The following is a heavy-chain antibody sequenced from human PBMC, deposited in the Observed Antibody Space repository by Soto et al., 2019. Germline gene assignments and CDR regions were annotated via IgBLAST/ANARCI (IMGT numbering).Heavy chain of an antibody. V-gene: IGHV4-34*01. CDR3: ARANYGGGRGNAFDI. CDR1: GGSFSGYY. CDR2: INHSGST. D-gene: IGHD1-26*01. Sequence: PSETLSLTCAVYGGSFSGYYWSWIRQPPGKGLEWIGEINHSGSTNYNPSLKSRVTISVDTSKNQFSLKLSSVTAADTAVYYCARANYGGGRGNAFDIWGQGTMVTVSS. J-gene: IGHJ3*02.